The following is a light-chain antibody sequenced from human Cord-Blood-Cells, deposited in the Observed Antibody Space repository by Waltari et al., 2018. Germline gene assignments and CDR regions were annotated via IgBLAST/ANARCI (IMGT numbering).Light chain of an antibody. CDR3: QQSYSTLTWT. CDR1: QSISSY. CDR2: AAS. J-gene: IGKJ1*01. Sequence: DIQMTQSPSSLSAYVGDRVTITCRASQSISSYLTWYQQKPGKAPKLLIYAASSLQNGVPSSCSGSGSGTDFTLTISSLQPEDFATYYCQQSYSTLTWTFGQGTKVEIK. V-gene: IGKV1-39*01.